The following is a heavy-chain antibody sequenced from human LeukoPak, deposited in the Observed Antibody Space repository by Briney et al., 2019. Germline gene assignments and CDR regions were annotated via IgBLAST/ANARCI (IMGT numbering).Heavy chain of an antibody. V-gene: IGHV1-18*01. CDR1: GYTFTSCG. D-gene: IGHD3-10*01. CDR2: ISAYKGNT. J-gene: IGHJ4*02. Sequence: ASVKVSCKASGYTFTSCGISWVRQAPGQGLEWMGWISAYKGNTNYAQKLQGRVTMTTDTSTGTAYMELRSLRSDDTAVYYCARVTMVRGVIIGNDDYWGQGTLVTVSS. CDR3: ARVTMVRGVIIGNDDY.